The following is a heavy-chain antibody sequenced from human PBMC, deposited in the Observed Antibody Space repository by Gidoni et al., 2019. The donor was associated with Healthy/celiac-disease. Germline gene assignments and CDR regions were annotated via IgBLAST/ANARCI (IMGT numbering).Heavy chain of an antibody. CDR3: ARGGGIAARDAFDI. J-gene: IGHJ3*02. CDR1: GYTFTSYA. V-gene: IGHV1-3*05. Sequence: QVQLVQSGAEEKKPGASVKVSSKASGYTFTSYAMHWVRQAPGQRLEWMGWINAGNGNTKYSQKFQGRVTITRDTSASTAYMELSSLRSEDTAVYYCARGGGIAARDAFDIWGQGTMVTVSS. D-gene: IGHD6-6*01. CDR2: INAGNGNT.